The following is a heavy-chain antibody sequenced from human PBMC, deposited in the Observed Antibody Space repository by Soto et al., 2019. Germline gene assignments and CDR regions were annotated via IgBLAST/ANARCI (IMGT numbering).Heavy chain of an antibody. CDR3: ARWGRDTAMGIPFDY. Sequence: ASVKVSCKASGYTFTRYYMHWVRQAPGQGLEWMGIINPSGGSTSYAQKFQGRVTMTRDTSTSTVYMELSSLRSEDTAVYYCARWGRDTAMGIPFDYWGQGTLVTVSS. V-gene: IGHV1-46*01. CDR1: GYTFTRYY. CDR2: INPSGGST. D-gene: IGHD5-18*01. J-gene: IGHJ4*02.